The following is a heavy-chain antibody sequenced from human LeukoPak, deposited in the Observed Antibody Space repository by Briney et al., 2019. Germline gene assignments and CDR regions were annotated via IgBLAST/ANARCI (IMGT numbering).Heavy chain of an antibody. J-gene: IGHJ4*02. CDR3: ARDIGFLGNFVVVPAAIAGIDY. CDR1: GYTFTGYY. V-gene: IGHV1-2*02. D-gene: IGHD2-2*01. CDR2: INPNSGGT. Sequence: ASVKVSCKASGYTFTGYYMHWVRQAPGQGLEWMGWINPNSGGTNYAQKFQGRVTMTRDTSISTAYTELSRLRSDDTAVYYCARDIGFLGNFVVVPAAIAGIDYWGQGTLVTVSS.